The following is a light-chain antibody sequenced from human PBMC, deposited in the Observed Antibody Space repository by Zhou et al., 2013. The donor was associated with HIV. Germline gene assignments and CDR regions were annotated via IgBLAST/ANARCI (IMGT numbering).Light chain of an antibody. V-gene: IGKV1D-8*01. J-gene: IGKJ2*01. CDR3: QQYYTFPYT. CDR1: QGISTY. CDR2: AAS. Sequence: VIWMTQSPSLLSASTGDRVTISCRVSQGISTYLAWYQQKPGKAPELLISAASTLQSGVPSRFSGSGSGTDFTLTINCLQSEDFATYYCQQYYTFPYTFGLGDQAGDQT.